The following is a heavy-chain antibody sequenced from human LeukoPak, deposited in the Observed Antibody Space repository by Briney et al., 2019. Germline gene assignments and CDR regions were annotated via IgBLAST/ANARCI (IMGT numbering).Heavy chain of an antibody. CDR1: GGSISSGGYY. V-gene: IGHV4-31*03. Sequence: SSETLSLTCTVSGGSISSGGYYWSWIRQQRGKGLEWIGYIYYSGSTSYTPSLKSRVTISVDASKNQFSLKLSSVTAADTAVYYCARENSSGYYPMFDPWGQGTLVAVSS. CDR2: IYYSGST. J-gene: IGHJ5*02. CDR3: ARENSSGYYPMFDP. D-gene: IGHD3-22*01.